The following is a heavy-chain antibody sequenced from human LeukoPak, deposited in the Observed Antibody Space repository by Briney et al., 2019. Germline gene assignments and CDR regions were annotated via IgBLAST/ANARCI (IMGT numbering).Heavy chain of an antibody. CDR3: ARAYGSGNDWFDP. V-gene: IGHV3-74*01. CDR1: GFTFSSTW. CDR2: ITIDGRTT. Sequence: GGSLRLSCAASGFTFSSTWMHWFRQGAGKGLVWVSRITIDGRTTIYADSVKARFTISRDNAKNTLYLQMNSLSAEDTAVYYCARAYGSGNDWFDPWGQGTLVTVSS. J-gene: IGHJ5*02. D-gene: IGHD3-10*01.